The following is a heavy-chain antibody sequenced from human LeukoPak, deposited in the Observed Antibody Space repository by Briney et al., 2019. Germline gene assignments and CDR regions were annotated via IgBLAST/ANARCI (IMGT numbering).Heavy chain of an antibody. CDR2: ISGYIAAA. D-gene: IGHD3-10*01. CDR1: GFTFLAFG. V-gene: IGHV1-18*01. Sequence: ASVRVSCKASGFTFLAFGISWVRQAPGQGLEWVGCISGYIAAANYAQKFQDRVTMTTDRSTNTAYLELVSLRPDDTAVYYCGRGKDSYYYGVDVWGQGTTVTVSS. CDR3: GRGKDSYYYGVDV. J-gene: IGHJ6*02.